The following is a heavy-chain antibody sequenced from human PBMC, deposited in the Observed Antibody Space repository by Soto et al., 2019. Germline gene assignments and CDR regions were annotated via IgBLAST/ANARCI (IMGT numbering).Heavy chain of an antibody. V-gene: IGHV1-69*06. CDR1: GGTFSSYA. Sequence: SVKVSCKASGGTFSSYAISWVRPAPGQGLEWMGGIIPIFGTANYAQKFQGRVTITADKSTSTAYMELSRLRSEDTAVYYCARGSSGYTHFVYWGQGTLVTVSS. CDR2: IIPIFGTA. CDR3: ARGSSGYTHFVY. D-gene: IGHD3-22*01. J-gene: IGHJ4*02.